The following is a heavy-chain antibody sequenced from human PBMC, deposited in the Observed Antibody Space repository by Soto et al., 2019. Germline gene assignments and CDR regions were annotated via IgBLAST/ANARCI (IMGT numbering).Heavy chain of an antibody. D-gene: IGHD3-3*01. Sequence: PGGSLRLSCAASGFTFSSYSINWVRQTPGKGLEWVSSISGSSSNMYYADSVKGRFTISRDNAKNSLYLQMNSPRAEDTAVYYCAKDPNYDFWSGYSGSGWFDPWGQGTLVTVSS. CDR1: GFTFSSYS. CDR3: AKDPNYDFWSGYSGSGWFDP. V-gene: IGHV3-21*01. J-gene: IGHJ5*02. CDR2: ISGSSSNM.